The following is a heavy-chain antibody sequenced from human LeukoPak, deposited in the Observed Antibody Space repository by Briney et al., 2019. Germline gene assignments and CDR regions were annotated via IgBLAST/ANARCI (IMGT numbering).Heavy chain of an antibody. J-gene: IGHJ3*02. CDR3: ARVRPSGIDYDSNGYHGAFDI. V-gene: IGHV3-21*01. D-gene: IGHD3-22*01. CDR1: GFTLSTHN. Sequence: PGGSLRLSCAASGFTLSTHNINWVRQAPGRGLEWVSSISSDSSYIYYADSMKGRLTISRDNADNSVFLQMNSLRVEDTAVYYCARVRPSGIDYDSNGYHGAFDIWGPGEMVTVSS. CDR2: ISSDSSYI.